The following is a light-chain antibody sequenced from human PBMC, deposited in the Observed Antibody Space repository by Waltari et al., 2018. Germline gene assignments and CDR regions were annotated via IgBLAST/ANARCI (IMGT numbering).Light chain of an antibody. J-gene: IGKJ1*01. CDR1: QSVSRS. V-gene: IGKV3-20*01. CDR2: GVS. CDR3: QHYVSLPAT. Sequence: EIVLTQSPGSLSSSPGERVTLSCRASQSVSRSLAWYQQKPGQAPRLLIFGVSNRATGIPDRFSGSGSGTDFSLTISRLEPEDFAVYYCQHYVSLPATFGQGTKVEIK.